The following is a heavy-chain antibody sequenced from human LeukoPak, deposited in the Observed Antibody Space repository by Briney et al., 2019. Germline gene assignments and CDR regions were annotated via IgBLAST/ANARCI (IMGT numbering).Heavy chain of an antibody. CDR2: ISAYNGKT. V-gene: IGHV1-18*01. Sequence: ASVKVSCKASGYTFTSYGFTWVRQAPGQGLEWMGWISAYNGKTDYAQKLQGRVTMTTDTSTSTAYMELRSLRSDDTAVYFCARAYYHDTSSYQGFDFWGQGTLVTVSS. J-gene: IGHJ4*02. CDR3: ARAYYHDTSSYQGFDF. CDR1: GYTFTSYG. D-gene: IGHD3-22*01.